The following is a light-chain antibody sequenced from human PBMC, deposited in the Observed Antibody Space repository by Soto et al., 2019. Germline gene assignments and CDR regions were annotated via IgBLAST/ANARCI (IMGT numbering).Light chain of an antibody. Sequence: DIVMTQSPDFLAVSLGERATIKCRSSQSVLHSSNGNNYLAWYQQKPGQPPKLLIYWSSTRESGVPDRFSGSGSGTDFTLTVNSLQAEDAAVYYCQQYGSSPLTFGGGTRMEIK. V-gene: IGKV4-1*01. CDR1: QSVLHSSNGNNY. CDR2: WSS. J-gene: IGKJ4*01. CDR3: QQYGSSPLT.